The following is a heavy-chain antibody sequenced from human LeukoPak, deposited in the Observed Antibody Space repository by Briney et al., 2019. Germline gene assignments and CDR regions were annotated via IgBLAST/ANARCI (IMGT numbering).Heavy chain of an antibody. CDR3: ARGPRGGDTMIVVVIATLFDY. CDR1: GGSFSGYY. CDR2: INHSGST. D-gene: IGHD3-22*01. Sequence: SETLSLTCAVYGGSFSGYYWSWIRQPPGKGLEWIGEINHSGSTNYNPSLKSRVTISVDTSKNQFSLQLSSVTAADTAVYYCARGPRGGDTMIVVVIATLFDYWGQGTLVTVSS. J-gene: IGHJ4*02. V-gene: IGHV4-34*01.